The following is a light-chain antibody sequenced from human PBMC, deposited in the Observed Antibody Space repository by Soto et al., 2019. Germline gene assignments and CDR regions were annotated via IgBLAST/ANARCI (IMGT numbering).Light chain of an antibody. CDR2: GAF. Sequence: EIVMTQSPATLSVSPGEGVTLSCRASQSMTTKLAWYQQKPGQAPRLLIHGAFTRATGIPARFSGSGSGTEFTLTISTLQSEDFALYYCQHRSNFGPGTKVDIK. CDR1: QSMTTK. J-gene: IGKJ3*01. CDR3: QHRSN. V-gene: IGKV3-15*01.